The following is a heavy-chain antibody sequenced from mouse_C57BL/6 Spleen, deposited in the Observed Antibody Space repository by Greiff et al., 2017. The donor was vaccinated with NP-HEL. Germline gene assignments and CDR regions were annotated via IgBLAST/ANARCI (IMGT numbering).Heavy chain of an antibody. CDR1: GYTFTDYN. V-gene: IGHV1-22*01. CDR3: ARWDWTDYYAMDY. J-gene: IGHJ4*01. Sequence: EVQLQESGPELVKPGASVKMSCKASGYTFTDYNMHWVKQSHGKSLEWIGYINPNNGGTSYNQKFKGKATLTVNKSSSTAYMELRSLTSEDSAVYYCARWDWTDYYAMDYWGQGTSVTVSS. D-gene: IGHD4-1*01. CDR2: INPNNGGT.